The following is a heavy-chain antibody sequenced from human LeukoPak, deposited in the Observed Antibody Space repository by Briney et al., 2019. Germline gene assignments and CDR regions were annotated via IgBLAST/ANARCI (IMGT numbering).Heavy chain of an antibody. CDR2: IIGSSADT. CDR1: GFTFSNFA. V-gene: IGHV3-23*01. D-gene: IGHD5-24*01. Sequence: ESGGGLVQPGTSLRLSCAASGFTFSNFAMNWIRQAPGNGLEWVSSIIGSSADTYYADSVKGRFTISRDNSKVTVYLQMNSLRPEDTAVYCCAKDDAWIQFGDWGRGTLVTVSS. J-gene: IGHJ4*02. CDR3: AKDDAWIQFGD.